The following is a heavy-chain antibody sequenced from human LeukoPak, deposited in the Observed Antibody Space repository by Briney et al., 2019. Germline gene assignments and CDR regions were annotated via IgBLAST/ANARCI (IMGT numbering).Heavy chain of an antibody. J-gene: IGHJ3*01. CDR2: IRTSGGVV. V-gene: IGHV3-48*02. Sequence: GGSLRLSCAASGFTFSTYAMSWVRQAPGKGLEWISYIRTSGGVVSYTDSVRGRFTISTDSAKNSLYLQMNSLRDDDTAVYYCVRDQFYAFDVWGQGTMVTVSS. CDR1: GFTFSTYA. CDR3: VRDQFYAFDV.